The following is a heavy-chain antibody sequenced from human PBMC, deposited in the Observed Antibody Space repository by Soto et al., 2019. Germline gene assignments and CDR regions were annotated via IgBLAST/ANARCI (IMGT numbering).Heavy chain of an antibody. V-gene: IGHV3-30*18. CDR2: ISYDGINK. J-gene: IGHJ6*02. CDR1: GFSFSAHG. Sequence: QSGGSLRLSCAASGFSFSAHGMHWVRQAPGKGLEWVAVISYDGINKDYADSVEGRLTISRDNSKNTLYLQLDSLRIDDTGIYYCAKDGGGGYQPPNYYYYGLDVWGQGTTVTV. D-gene: IGHD2-21*01. CDR3: AKDGGGGYQPPNYYYYGLDV.